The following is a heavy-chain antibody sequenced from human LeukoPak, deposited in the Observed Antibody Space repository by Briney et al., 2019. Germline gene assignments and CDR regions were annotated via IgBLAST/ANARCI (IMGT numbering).Heavy chain of an antibody. J-gene: IGHJ3*02. V-gene: IGHV3-21*04. D-gene: IGHD5-18*01. CDR2: ISSSSSYI. Sequence: GGSLRLSCAASGFTFSSYGMHWVRQAPGKGLEWVSSISSSSSYIYYADSVKGRFTISRDNAKNSLYLQMNSLRAEDMALYYCAKGGGDTAMGNDAFDIWGQGTMVTVSS. CDR1: GFTFSSYG. CDR3: AKGGGDTAMGNDAFDI.